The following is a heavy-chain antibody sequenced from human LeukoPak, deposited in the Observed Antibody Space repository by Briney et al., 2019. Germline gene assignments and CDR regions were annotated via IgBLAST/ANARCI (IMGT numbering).Heavy chain of an antibody. CDR2: INAGNGNT. CDR1: GYTFTSYA. CDR3: ARDGSYSSGWYELDY. V-gene: IGHV1-3*01. D-gene: IGHD6-19*01. Sequence: ASVKVSCKASGYTFTSYAMHWVRQAPGQRLEWMGWINAGNGNTKYSQKFQGRVTITRDTSASTAYKELSSLRSEDTAVYYCARDGSYSSGWYELDYWGQGTLVTVSS. J-gene: IGHJ4*02.